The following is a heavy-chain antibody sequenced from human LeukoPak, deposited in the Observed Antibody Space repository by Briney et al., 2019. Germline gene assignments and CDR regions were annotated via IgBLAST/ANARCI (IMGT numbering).Heavy chain of an antibody. CDR1: GYTFNYYG. J-gene: IGHJ4*02. Sequence: ASVKVSCKASGYTFNYYGISWVRQAPGQGLEWMVWISAYTGSTNYAQSLQGRVTMTTDTSTSTAYMELRSLRSDDTAVYYCARGGYSYGYMGYSDYWGQGTLVTVSS. CDR2: ISAYTGST. CDR3: ARGGYSYGYMGYSDY. D-gene: IGHD5-18*01. V-gene: IGHV1-18*01.